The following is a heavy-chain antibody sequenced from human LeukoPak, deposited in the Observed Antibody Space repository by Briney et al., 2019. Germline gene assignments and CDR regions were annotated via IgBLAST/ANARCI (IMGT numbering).Heavy chain of an antibody. CDR3: ARRNVLTEGEAFDV. V-gene: IGHV4-59*08. CDR2: VYNGGNT. Sequence: SETLSLTCAVSGGSISNYYWTWIRQPPGTGLEWIGYVYNGGNTNYNPSLRSRVTISIDASKNQFSLRLNSVTAADTAVYYCARRNVLTEGEAFDVWGQGTLVTVSS. D-gene: IGHD3-16*01. J-gene: IGHJ3*01. CDR1: GGSISNYY.